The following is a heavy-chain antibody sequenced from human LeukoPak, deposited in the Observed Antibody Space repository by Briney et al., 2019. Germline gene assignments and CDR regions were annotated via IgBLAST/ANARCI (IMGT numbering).Heavy chain of an antibody. V-gene: IGHV3-30*18. D-gene: IGHD5-24*01. J-gene: IGHJ4*02. Sequence: GGSLRLSCAASGFTFSSYGMHWVRQAPGKGLEWVAVISYDGSNKYYADSVKGRFTISRDNSKNTLYLQMNSLRAEDTAVYYRANSKPDLGRDGYNGGVDYWGQGTLVTVSS. CDR3: ANSKPDLGRDGYNGGVDY. CDR1: GFTFSSYG. CDR2: ISYDGSNK.